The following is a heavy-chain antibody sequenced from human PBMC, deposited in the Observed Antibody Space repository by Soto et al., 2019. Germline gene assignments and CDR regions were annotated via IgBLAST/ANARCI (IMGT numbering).Heavy chain of an antibody. CDR2: IIPILGIA. V-gene: IGHV1-69*02. CDR3: ARGGTTMVRGVIGYYYGMDV. D-gene: IGHD3-10*01. Sequence: GASVKVSCKASGGTFSSYTISWVRQAPGQGLEWMGRIIPILGIANYAQKFQGRVTITADKSTSTAYMELSSLRSEDTAVYYCARGGTTMVRGVIGYYYGMDVWGQGTTVTVSS. J-gene: IGHJ6*02. CDR1: GGTFSSYT.